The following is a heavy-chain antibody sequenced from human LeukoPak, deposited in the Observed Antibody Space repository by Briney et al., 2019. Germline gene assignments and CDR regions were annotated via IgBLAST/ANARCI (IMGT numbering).Heavy chain of an antibody. Sequence: GGSLRLSCAASGFTFSSYGMHWVHQAPGKGLEWVAFIRYDGSNKYYADSVKGRFTISRDNSKNTLYLQMNSLRAGDTAVYYCGIQRWLQSPVDYWGQGTLVTVSS. V-gene: IGHV3-30*02. CDR1: GFTFSSYG. CDR3: GIQRWLQSPVDY. D-gene: IGHD5-24*01. CDR2: IRYDGSNK. J-gene: IGHJ4*02.